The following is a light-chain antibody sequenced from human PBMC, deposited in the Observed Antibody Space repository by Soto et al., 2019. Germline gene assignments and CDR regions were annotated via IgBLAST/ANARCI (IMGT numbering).Light chain of an antibody. CDR2: DAS. CDR1: QNINNW. Sequence: DIQMTQSPSTLSASIGDRVTITCRASQNINNWIAWYQQKPGKAPKFLIYDASTLESGVPSRFSGSGLGTEFSLFVSSLQADEFGSYYCHHMQTFGQRAKLEMK. V-gene: IGKV1-5*01. J-gene: IGKJ1*01. CDR3: HHMQT.